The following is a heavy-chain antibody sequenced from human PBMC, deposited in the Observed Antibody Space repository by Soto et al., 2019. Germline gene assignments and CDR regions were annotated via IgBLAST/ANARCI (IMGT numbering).Heavy chain of an antibody. D-gene: IGHD3-22*01. CDR2: IYYSGTT. V-gene: IGHV4-31*03. CDR1: GGSISSGGYY. Sequence: SETLSLTCTVSGGSISSGGYYWSWIRQHPGKGLEWIGYIYYSGTTYYSPSLKSRVTISVDTSMNQISLKLSSVTAADTAFYYCARLGGYYQSLDTWGQGTLVTVSS. J-gene: IGHJ5*02. CDR3: ARLGGYYQSLDT.